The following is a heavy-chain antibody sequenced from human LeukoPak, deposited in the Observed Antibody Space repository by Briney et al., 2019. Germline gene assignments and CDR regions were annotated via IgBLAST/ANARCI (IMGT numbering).Heavy chain of an antibody. V-gene: IGHV1-69*05. D-gene: IGHD1-26*01. CDR2: IIPIFGTA. J-gene: IGHJ6*03. CDR1: GGTFSSYA. CDR3: ARDSDRPSGGAGGYYYYMDV. Sequence: GSSVKVSCKASGGTFSSYAISWVRQAPGQGLEWMGGIIPIFGTANYAQKFQGRVTITTDESTSTAYMELSSLRSEDTAVYHCARDSDRPSGGAGGYYYYMDVWGKGTTVTVSS.